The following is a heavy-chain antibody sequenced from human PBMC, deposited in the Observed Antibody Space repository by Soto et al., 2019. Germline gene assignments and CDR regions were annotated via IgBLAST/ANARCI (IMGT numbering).Heavy chain of an antibody. Sequence: QVQLVESGGGVVQPGRSLRVSCAASGFTFSNYAMHWVRQAPGKGLEWVAVVSYDGSKQFYADSVEGRFTISRDSSKSTLYLHMDNLRDEDTAVYYCARDRVYYYDNSGYYNLEYWGQGTLVTVSS. CDR1: GFTFSNYA. CDR2: VSYDGSKQ. J-gene: IGHJ4*02. V-gene: IGHV3-30-3*01. CDR3: ARDRVYYYDNSGYYNLEY. D-gene: IGHD3-22*01.